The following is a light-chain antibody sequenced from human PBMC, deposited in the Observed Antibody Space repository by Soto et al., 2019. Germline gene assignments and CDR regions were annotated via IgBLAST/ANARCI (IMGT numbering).Light chain of an antibody. CDR2: DAS. CDR3: QHYDNLPLT. CDR1: HNTYNY. Sequence: DIQMPQSPSSLSSSVGDRVTIACQASHNTYNYLYWYHHKPGKAPKLLIFDASNLERVVPSRLSGSGSRTHFSLSINNLQPEDVGTYFCQHYDNLPLTFGGGTKVEI. V-gene: IGKV1-33*01. J-gene: IGKJ4*01.